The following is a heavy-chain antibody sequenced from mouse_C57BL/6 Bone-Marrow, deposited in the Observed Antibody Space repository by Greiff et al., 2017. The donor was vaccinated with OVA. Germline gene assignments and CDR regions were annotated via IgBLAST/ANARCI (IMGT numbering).Heavy chain of an antibody. J-gene: IGHJ1*03. CDR3: ASYYSNYVYWYFDV. CDR1: GYTFTSYG. Sequence: VKLVESGAELARPGASVKLSCKASGYTFTSYGISWVKQRTGQGLEWIGEIYPRSGNTYYNEKFKGKATLTADKSSSTAYMELRSLTSEDSAVYFCASYYSNYVYWYFDVWGTGTTVTVSS. D-gene: IGHD2-5*01. V-gene: IGHV1-81*01. CDR2: IYPRSGNT.